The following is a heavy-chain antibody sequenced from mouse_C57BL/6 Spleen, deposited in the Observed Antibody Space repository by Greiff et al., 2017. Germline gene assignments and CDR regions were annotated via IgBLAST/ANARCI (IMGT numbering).Heavy chain of an antibody. CDR3: ARDGVTTKVAY. CDR2: IHPNSGST. CDR1: GYTFTSYW. Sequence: QVQLQQPGAELVKPGASVKLSCKASGYTFTSYWMHWVKQRPGQGLEWIGMIHPNSGSTNYNEKFKSKATLTVDKSSSTAYMQLSSLTSEDSAVDYCARDGVTTKVAYWGQGTLVTVSA. J-gene: IGHJ3*01. V-gene: IGHV1-64*01. D-gene: IGHD2-2*01.